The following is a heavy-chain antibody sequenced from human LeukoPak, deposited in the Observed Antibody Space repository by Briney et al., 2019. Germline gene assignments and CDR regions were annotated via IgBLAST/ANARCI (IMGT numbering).Heavy chain of an antibody. J-gene: IGHJ6*03. CDR2: INHSGST. Sequence: SETLSLTCTVSGGSISSGGYYWSWIRQPPGKGLEWIGEINHSGSTNYNPSLKSRVTISVDTSKNQFSLKLSSVTAADTAVYYCARGGGITIFGVVTQSYYYYMDVWGKGTTVTVSS. CDR3: ARGGGITIFGVVTQSYYYYMDV. V-gene: IGHV4-39*07. D-gene: IGHD3-3*01. CDR1: GGSISSGGYY.